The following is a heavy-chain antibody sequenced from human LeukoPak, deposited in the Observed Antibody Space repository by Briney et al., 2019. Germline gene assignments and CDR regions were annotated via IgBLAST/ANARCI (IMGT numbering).Heavy chain of an antibody. D-gene: IGHD3-22*01. CDR3: ARDVYCSGGSCYLQLLYYYDSSGYYPDAFDI. J-gene: IGHJ3*02. V-gene: IGHV4-39*07. CDR1: GGSISSSSYY. Sequence: SETLSLTCTVSGGSISSSSYYWGWIRQPPGKGLEWIGSIYYSGSTYYNPSLKSRVTISVDTSKNQFSLKLSSVTAADTAVYYCARDVYCSGGSCYLQLLYYYDSSGYYPDAFDIWGQGTMVTVSS. CDR2: IYYSGST.